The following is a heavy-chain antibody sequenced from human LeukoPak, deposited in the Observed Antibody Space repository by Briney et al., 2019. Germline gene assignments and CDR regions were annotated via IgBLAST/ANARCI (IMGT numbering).Heavy chain of an antibody. J-gene: IGHJ4*02. V-gene: IGHV3-74*01. D-gene: IGHD3-10*01. Sequence: GGSLRLSCAASGLTISNYWTHWVRQVPGKGLVWVSRINSEGSSISYADSVKGRFTISGDNAKNTLNLQMNSLRAEDTAVYYCARGRGVSLDYWGQGALVTVSS. CDR1: GLTISNYW. CDR2: INSEGSSI. CDR3: ARGRGVSLDY.